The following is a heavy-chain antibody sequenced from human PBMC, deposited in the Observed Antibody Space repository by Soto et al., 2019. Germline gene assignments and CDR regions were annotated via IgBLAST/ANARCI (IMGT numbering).Heavy chain of an antibody. J-gene: IGHJ4*02. V-gene: IGHV3-21*06. CDR3: ARESEDLASNFDY. CDR1: EVTCTRYI. Sequence: GPLSVSCAASEVTCTRYIMNWVRQAPGKGLEWVSSISSTTNYIYYGDSMKGRFTISRDNAKNSLYLEMNSLRAEDTAVYYCARESEDLASNFDYWGQGTLVTVSS. CDR2: ISSTTNYI.